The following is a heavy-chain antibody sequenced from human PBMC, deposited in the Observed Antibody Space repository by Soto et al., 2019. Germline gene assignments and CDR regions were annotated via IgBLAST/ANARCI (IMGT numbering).Heavy chain of an antibody. D-gene: IGHD1-1*01. CDR2: IIPILDIA. Sequence: QVQLVQSGAEVKKPGSSVKVSCKASGGTFSSYTISWVRQAPGQGLEWMGRIIPILDIANYAQKFQGRVTITADKSTSTAYMELSSLRSEDTAVYYCARGVERQNWFDPWGQGTLVTVSS. CDR3: ARGVERQNWFDP. J-gene: IGHJ5*02. V-gene: IGHV1-69*02. CDR1: GGTFSSYT.